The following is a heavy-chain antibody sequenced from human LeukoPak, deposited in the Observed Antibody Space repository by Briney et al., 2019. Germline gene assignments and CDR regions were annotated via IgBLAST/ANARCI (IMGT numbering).Heavy chain of an antibody. Sequence: GGSLRLSCAASGFTFKNYGMSWVRQAPGKGLEWVSTFSVSGGSTYYADSVKGRFTISRDNSKNTLYLQLTGLRAEDTALYYCAKDLEPYYYGSGSLDYWGQGTLVTVSS. V-gene: IGHV3-23*01. CDR1: GFTFKNYG. D-gene: IGHD3-10*01. CDR2: FSVSGGST. J-gene: IGHJ4*02. CDR3: AKDLEPYYYGSGSLDY.